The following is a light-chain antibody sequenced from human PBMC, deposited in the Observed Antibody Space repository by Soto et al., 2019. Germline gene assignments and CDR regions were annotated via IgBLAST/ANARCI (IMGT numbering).Light chain of an antibody. CDR3: NSYTRSSAYG. J-gene: IGLJ1*01. V-gene: IGLV2-14*03. CDR1: SSDIGAYNY. CDR2: DVS. Sequence: QSVLTQPASVSGSPGQSITISCTGTSSDIGAYNYVSWYQQLPGKAPKVMVYDVSNRPSGVSDRFSGSKSGNTASLTISGLQAEDEADYYCNSYTRSSAYGFGTGTKVTVL.